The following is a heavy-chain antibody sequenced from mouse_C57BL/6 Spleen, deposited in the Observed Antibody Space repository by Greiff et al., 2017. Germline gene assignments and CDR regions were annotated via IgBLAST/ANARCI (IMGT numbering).Heavy chain of an antibody. CDR3: ARETTVDWYFDV. J-gene: IGHJ1*03. Sequence: EVQLVESEGGLVQPGSSMKLSCTASGFTFSDYYMAWVRQVPEKGLEWVANINYDGSSTYYLDSLKSRFIISRDNAKNILYLQMSSLKSEDTATYYCARETTVDWYFDVWGTGTTVTVSS. V-gene: IGHV5-16*01. CDR2: INYDGSST. D-gene: IGHD1-1*01. CDR1: GFTFSDYY.